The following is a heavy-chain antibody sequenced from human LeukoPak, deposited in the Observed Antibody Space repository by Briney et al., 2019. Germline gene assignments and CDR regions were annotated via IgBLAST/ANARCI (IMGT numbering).Heavy chain of an antibody. V-gene: IGHV3-53*01. CDR1: GFTVSSNY. D-gene: IGHD6-6*01. CDR3: ARDHRALSSSGAFDI. CDR2: IYSGGTT. J-gene: IGHJ3*02. Sequence: HPGGSLRLSCAASGFTVSSNYMSWVRQAPGKGLEWVSVIYSGGTTYYADSVKGRFTISRDNSKNTLYLQMNSLRAEDTAVYYCARDHRALSSSGAFDIWGQGTMVTVSS.